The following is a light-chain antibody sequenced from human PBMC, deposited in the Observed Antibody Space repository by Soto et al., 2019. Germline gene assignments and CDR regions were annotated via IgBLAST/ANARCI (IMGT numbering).Light chain of an antibody. Sequence: EIVLMQSPGTLSLSTGERATLSCGACQSVTGSDLAWYQQKPGQAPRLLIYGASSRVTGIPDRFSGSGSGTDFTLTISRLEPEDFAVYYCQRYGRPFGQGTKV. J-gene: IGKJ1*01. CDR1: QSVTGSD. V-gene: IGKV3-20*01. CDR3: QRYGRP. CDR2: GAS.